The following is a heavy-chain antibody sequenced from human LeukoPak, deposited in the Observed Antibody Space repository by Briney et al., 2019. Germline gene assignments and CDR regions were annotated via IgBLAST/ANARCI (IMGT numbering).Heavy chain of an antibody. CDR3: ARDDGIPHGAVFDY. J-gene: IGHJ4*02. D-gene: IGHD1-14*01. CDR2: IYHSGST. Sequence: PSETLSLTCAVSGGSISSGGYSWSWIRQPPGKGLEWIGYIYHSGSTYYNPSLKSRVTISVDRSKNQFSLKLSSVTAADTAVYYCARDDGIPHGAVFDYWGQGTLVTVSS. CDR1: GGSISSGGYS. V-gene: IGHV4-30-2*01.